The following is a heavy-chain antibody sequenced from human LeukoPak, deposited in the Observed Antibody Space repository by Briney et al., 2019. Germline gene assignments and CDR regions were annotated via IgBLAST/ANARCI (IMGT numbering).Heavy chain of an antibody. J-gene: IGHJ4*02. D-gene: IGHD3-3*01. V-gene: IGHV1-18*01. CDR1: GYTFTSYG. CDR3: ASSTIFGVVTAMYDY. Sequence: GASVKVSCKASGYTFTSYGISWVRQAPGQGLEWMGWISAYNGNTNYAQKLQGRVTMTTDTSTSTAYMELRSLRSDDTAVYYCASSTIFGVVTAMYDYWGQGTLVTVSS. CDR2: ISAYNGNT.